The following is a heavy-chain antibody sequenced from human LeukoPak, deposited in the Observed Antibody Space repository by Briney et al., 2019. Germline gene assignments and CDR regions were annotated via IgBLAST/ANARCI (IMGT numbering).Heavy chain of an antibody. CDR3: ARGGPGIMITFGASTGWFDP. CDR2: ISAYNGNT. D-gene: IGHD3-16*01. J-gene: IGHJ5*02. CDR1: GYTFTSYG. Sequence: ASVKVSCKASGYTFTSYGISWVRQAPGQGLEWMGWISAYNGNTNYAQKLQGRVTMTTDTSTGTAYMELRSLRSDDTAVYYCARGGPGIMITFGASTGWFDPWGQGTLVTVSS. V-gene: IGHV1-18*01.